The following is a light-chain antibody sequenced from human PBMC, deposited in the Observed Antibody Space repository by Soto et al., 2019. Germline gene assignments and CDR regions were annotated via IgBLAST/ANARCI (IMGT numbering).Light chain of an antibody. CDR2: DAA. CDR3: QHRSNWPWT. CDR1: QNVSSY. J-gene: IGKJ1*01. V-gene: IGKV3-11*01. Sequence: EIVLTQSPATLSLSPGERATLSCRASQNVSSYLAWYQQKPGQAPRLLIYDAANRAPGISARFSGGGSGTDFTLTISGLESEDFAVYYCQHRSNWPWTFGHGTKVEIK.